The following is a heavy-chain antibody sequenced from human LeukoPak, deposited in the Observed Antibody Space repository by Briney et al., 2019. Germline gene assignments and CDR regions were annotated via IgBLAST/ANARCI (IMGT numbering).Heavy chain of an antibody. D-gene: IGHD3-10*01. J-gene: IGHJ4*02. V-gene: IGHV1-18*01. CDR1: GYTFTSYG. CDR2: ISAYNGNI. Sequence: ASVKVSCKASGYTFTSYGISWVRQAPGQGLEWMGWISAYNGNINYAQKLQGRVTMTTDTSTSTAYMELRSLRSDDTAVYYCAREWFGELFLDYWGQGTLVTVSS. CDR3: AREWFGELFLDY.